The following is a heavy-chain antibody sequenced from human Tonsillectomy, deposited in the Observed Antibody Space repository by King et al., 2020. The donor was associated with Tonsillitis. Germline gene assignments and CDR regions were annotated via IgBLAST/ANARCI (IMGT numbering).Heavy chain of an antibody. J-gene: IGHJ4*02. D-gene: IGHD5-12*01. CDR2: ISSSSSTI. CDR1: GFTFSSYS. CDR3: ARDERGYSGYDYGIYY. V-gene: IGHV3-48*01. Sequence: VQLVESGGGLVQPGGSLRLSCAASGFTFSSYSMNWVRQAPGKGLEWVSYISSSSSTIYYADSVKGRFTNSRDNAKNSLYLQMNSLRTEDTAVYYCARDERGYSGYDYGIYYCGQGTLVTVSS.